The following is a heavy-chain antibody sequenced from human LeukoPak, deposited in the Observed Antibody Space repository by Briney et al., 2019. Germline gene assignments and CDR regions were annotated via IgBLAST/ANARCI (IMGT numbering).Heavy chain of an antibody. D-gene: IGHD1-26*01. Sequence: PGGSLRLSCAASGFTFSDYYMSWIRQAPGKGLVWVSRINGAGSSTSYADSVKGRFTVSRDNAKNTLNLQMNSLRAEDTAVYYCAKGSSSFDYWGQGTLVTVSS. CDR2: INGAGSST. V-gene: IGHV3-74*01. CDR1: GFTFSDYY. J-gene: IGHJ4*02. CDR3: AKGSSSFDY.